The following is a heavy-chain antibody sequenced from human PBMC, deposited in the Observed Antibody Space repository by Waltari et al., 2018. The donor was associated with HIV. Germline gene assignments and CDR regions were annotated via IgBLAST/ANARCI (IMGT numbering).Heavy chain of an antibody. CDR2: IIPIFGST. D-gene: IGHD3-22*01. V-gene: IGHV1-69*01. CDR3: ARDWFSDSSGSDYYESGY. CDR1: GGTFSTYG. J-gene: IGHJ4*02. Sequence: QVQLVQSGAEVKKPGSSVKVSCKSSGGTFSTYGMTWVRQAPGQGLEWMGGIIPIFGSTKYEYELQGRGTITANESTSTDYVEVSNLKSDDTDMYYCARDWFSDSSGSDYYESGYWGQGTLVTVSS.